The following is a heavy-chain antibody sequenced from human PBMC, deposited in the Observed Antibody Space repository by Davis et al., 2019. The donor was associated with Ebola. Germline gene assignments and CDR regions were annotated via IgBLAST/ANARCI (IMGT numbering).Heavy chain of an antibody. CDR3: AKSSVAGRSQFDY. D-gene: IGHD6-19*01. CDR2: ISGSGGST. J-gene: IGHJ4*02. Sequence: PGGSLRLSCAASGFTFSSYATSWVRQAPGKGLEWVSAISGSGGSTYYADSVKGRFTISRDNSKNTLYLQMNSLRAEDTAVYYCAKSSVAGRSQFDYWGQGTLVTVSS. CDR1: GFTFSSYA. V-gene: IGHV3-23*01.